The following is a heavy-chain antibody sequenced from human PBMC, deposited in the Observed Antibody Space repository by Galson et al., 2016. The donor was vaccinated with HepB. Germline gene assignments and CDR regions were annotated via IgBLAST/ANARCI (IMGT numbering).Heavy chain of an antibody. Sequence: SLRLSCAASGFTFSSYGMHWVRQAPGKGLEWVAIIWYDGSNKYYADSVKGRFTISRDSSKSTPYLQMNSLRVEDTAVYYCVKGEYGQRFLEWLAPFDYWGQGALVTVSS. V-gene: IGHV3-33*06. D-gene: IGHD3-3*01. CDR3: VKGEYGQRFLEWLAPFDY. CDR2: IWYDGSNK. J-gene: IGHJ4*02. CDR1: GFTFSSYG.